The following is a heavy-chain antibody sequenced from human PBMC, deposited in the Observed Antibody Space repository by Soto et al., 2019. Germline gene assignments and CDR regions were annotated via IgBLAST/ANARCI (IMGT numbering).Heavy chain of an antibody. CDR1: GFIFKMYW. J-gene: IGHJ4*02. Sequence: PGGSLRLSCAASGFIFKMYWMHWVRQSPWKGLVWISRIYNDGTYSDYADSVRGRFTISRDNVNDTLYLQMNNLRAEDSGLYYCTRGTRPISNGTGAYLGQGTQVTVSS. V-gene: IGHV3-74*01. CDR2: IYNDGTYS. D-gene: IGHD3-10*01. CDR3: TRGTRPISNGTGAY.